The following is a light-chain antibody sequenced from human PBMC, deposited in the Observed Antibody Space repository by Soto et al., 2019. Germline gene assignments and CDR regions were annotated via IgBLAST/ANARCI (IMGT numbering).Light chain of an antibody. CDR1: SSDVGAYNY. Sequence: QSALTQPASVSGSPGQSITISCTGTSSDVGAYNYVSWYQQHPGKAPKLMIYEVTKRPSGVSNRFSASKSGNTASLTISGLQAEDEADYYCNSYTTSSTLVFGGGTKLTVL. J-gene: IGLJ2*01. CDR2: EVT. CDR3: NSYTTSSTLV. V-gene: IGLV2-14*01.